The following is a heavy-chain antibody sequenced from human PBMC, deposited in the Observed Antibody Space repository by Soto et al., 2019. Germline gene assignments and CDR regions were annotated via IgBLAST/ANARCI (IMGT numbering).Heavy chain of an antibody. D-gene: IGHD3-3*01. CDR3: ARDHRITIFGVVTPVYGMDV. J-gene: IGHJ6*02. CDR1: GYTFTGYY. Sequence: ASVKVSCKASGYTFTGYYMHWVRQAPGQGLEWMGWISAYNGNTNYAQKLQGRVTMTTDTSTSTAYMELRSLRSDDTAVYYCARDHRITIFGVVTPVYGMDVWGQGTTVTVSS. CDR2: ISAYNGNT. V-gene: IGHV1-18*04.